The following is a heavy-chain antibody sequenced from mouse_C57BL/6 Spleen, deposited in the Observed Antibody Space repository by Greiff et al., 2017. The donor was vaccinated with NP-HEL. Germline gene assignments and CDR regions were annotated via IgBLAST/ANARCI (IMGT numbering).Heavy chain of an antibody. D-gene: IGHD1-1*02. V-gene: IGHV1-59*01. CDR3: ARVDFGGYYAMDY. CDR2: IDPSDSYT. CDR1: GYTFTSYW. Sequence: VQLQQPGAELVRPGTSVKLSCKASGYTFTSYWMHWVKQRPGQGLEWIGVIDPSDSYTNYNQKFKGKATLTVDTSSSTAYMQLSSLTSEDSAVYYCARVDFGGYYAMDYWGQGTSVTVSS. J-gene: IGHJ4*01.